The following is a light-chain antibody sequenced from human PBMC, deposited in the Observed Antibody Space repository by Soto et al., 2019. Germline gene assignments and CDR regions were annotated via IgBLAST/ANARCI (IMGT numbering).Light chain of an antibody. J-gene: IGKJ4*01. CDR1: QSISSH. CDR3: QQRSTWPLT. Sequence: EIVLTQSPATLSLSPGERATLSCRASQSISSHLAWYQQKPGQTPRLLMYDASNRATAVPARFSGSGSGTAFTLPISSLEPEDLAVYYCQQRSTWPLTFGGGTKVEIK. CDR2: DAS. V-gene: IGKV3-11*01.